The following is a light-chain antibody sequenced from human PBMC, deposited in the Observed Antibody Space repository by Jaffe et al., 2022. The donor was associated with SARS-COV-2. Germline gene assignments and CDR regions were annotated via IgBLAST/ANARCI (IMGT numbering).Light chain of an antibody. CDR3: HQRSSWPIT. CDR2: AAS. CDR1: QSVASN. J-gene: IGKJ4*01. V-gene: IGKV3-11*01. Sequence: EIVLTQSPATLSLSPGERATLSCRASQSVASNLAWYQQKPGQAPRLLIYAASNRASGIPARFSGSGSGTDFTLTISSLEPEDFAVYYCHQRSSWPITFGGGTKVEIK.